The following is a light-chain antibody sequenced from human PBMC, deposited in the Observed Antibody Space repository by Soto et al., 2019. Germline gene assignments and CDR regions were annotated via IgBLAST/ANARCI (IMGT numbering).Light chain of an antibody. V-gene: IGLV2-23*01. CDR1: SSDVGSYNL. CDR3: CSYAGSSTFV. J-gene: IGLJ1*01. Sequence: SVLTQPASVSGSPGQSITIYCTETSSDVGSYNLVSWYQQHPGKAPKLMIYEGSKRPSGVSNRFSGSKSGNTASLTISGLQAEDEADYYCCSYAGSSTFVFGTGTKVTVL. CDR2: EGS.